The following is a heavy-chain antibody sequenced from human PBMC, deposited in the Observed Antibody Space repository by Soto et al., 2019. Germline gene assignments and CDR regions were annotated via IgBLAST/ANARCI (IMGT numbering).Heavy chain of an antibody. CDR3: VRDDLSRGGKYFDY. CDR1: GDSLTTHD. D-gene: IGHD2-15*01. Sequence: ASVKLCCKASGDSLTTHDITWLRQDLGKGLEWEGGISTDRGDTIYPQNLQGRVTMTTDSSTSTVYMERKSLRSDDTAVYYCVRDDLSRGGKYFDYWVQGTLATVSS. V-gene: IGHV1-18*01. J-gene: IGHJ4*02. CDR2: ISTDRGDT.